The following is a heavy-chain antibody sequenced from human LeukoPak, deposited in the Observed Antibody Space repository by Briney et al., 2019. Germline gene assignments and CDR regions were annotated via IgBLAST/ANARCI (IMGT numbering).Heavy chain of an antibody. CDR3: AKAGCSGGSCYSTAPLNYYYYYMDV. V-gene: IGHV3-53*01. D-gene: IGHD2-15*01. Sequence: PGGSLRLSCAASGFTVSTNYISWVRQAPGKGLEWVSVIYSGGTTYYADSVKGRFTISRDNSKNTLYLQMNSLRAEDTAVYYCAKAGCSGGSCYSTAPLNYYYYYMDVWGKGTTVTVSS. CDR2: IYSGGTT. J-gene: IGHJ6*03. CDR1: GFTVSTNY.